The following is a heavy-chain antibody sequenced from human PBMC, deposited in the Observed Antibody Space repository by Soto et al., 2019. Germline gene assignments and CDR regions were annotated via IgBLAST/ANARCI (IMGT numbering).Heavy chain of an antibody. CDR2: IYYSGST. CDR1: GGSISSYY. Sequence: SETLSLTCTVSGGSISSYYWSWIRQPPGKGLEWIGYIYYSGSTNYNPSLKSRVTVSVDTSKNQFSLKLSSVTAADTAVYYCARLRSIAARKHYYYYYMDVWGKGTTVTVSS. J-gene: IGHJ6*03. D-gene: IGHD6-6*01. CDR3: ARLRSIAARKHYYYYYMDV. V-gene: IGHV4-59*08.